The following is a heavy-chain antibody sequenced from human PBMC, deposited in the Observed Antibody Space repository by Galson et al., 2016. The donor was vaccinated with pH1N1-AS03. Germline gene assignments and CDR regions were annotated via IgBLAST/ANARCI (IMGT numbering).Heavy chain of an antibody. CDR1: GGTFSSYA. V-gene: IGHV1-69*06. D-gene: IGHD3-22*01. CDR3: ATTSPDFYYDSSTYFYAAFDV. Sequence: SVKFSCKASGGTFSSYAISWVRQAPGQGLEWMGGIIAMFGTANYAQKVQGRVTITADTSTDTAYMELSRLTSEDTAVYYCATTSPDFYYDSSTYFYAAFDVWGQGTLVIVSS. CDR2: IIAMFGTA. J-gene: IGHJ3*01.